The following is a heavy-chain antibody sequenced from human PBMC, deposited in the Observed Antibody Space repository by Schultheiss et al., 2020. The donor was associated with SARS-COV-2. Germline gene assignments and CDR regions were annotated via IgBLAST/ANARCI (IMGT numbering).Heavy chain of an antibody. CDR1: GFTVSSNY. CDR2: ISGSGGST. D-gene: IGHD6-13*01. V-gene: IGHV3-23*01. Sequence: GGSLRLSCAASGFTVSSNYMSWVRQAPGKGLEWVSAISGSGGSTYYADSVKGRFTISRDNAKNTLYLQMNSLRAEDTAVYYCARDSGYSSSWYGPDNWFDPWGQGTLVTVSS. J-gene: IGHJ5*02. CDR3: ARDSGYSSSWYGPDNWFDP.